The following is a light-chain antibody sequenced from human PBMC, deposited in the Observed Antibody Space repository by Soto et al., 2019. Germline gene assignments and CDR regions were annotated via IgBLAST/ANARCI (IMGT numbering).Light chain of an antibody. CDR1: SSDVGGYNY. Sequence: HSALTQPASVSGSPGQSITISCTGTSSDVGGYNYVSWYQQHPGKAPKFMIYEVSNRPSGVSNRFSGSKSGNTASLTISGLQAEDEADYYCSSYTSRSTWVFGGGTKLTVL. V-gene: IGLV2-14*01. J-gene: IGLJ3*02. CDR2: EVS. CDR3: SSYTSRSTWV.